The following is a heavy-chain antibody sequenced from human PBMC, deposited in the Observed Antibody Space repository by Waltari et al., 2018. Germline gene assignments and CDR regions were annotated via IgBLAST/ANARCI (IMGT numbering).Heavy chain of an antibody. J-gene: IGHJ3*02. CDR3: ARGRSNSQGDAFDI. Sequence: QVQVVESGGGGVQPGGSLRLSCATSGFTFSTYGMPWVCQAPGKGLEWVAFIRYDGSKKYYADSVKGRFTISRDNSKNTMYVQMNSLRADDTAVYYCARGRSNSQGDAFDIWGQGTMVTVSS. CDR1: GFTFSTYG. D-gene: IGHD1-26*01. CDR2: IRYDGSKK. V-gene: IGHV3-30*02.